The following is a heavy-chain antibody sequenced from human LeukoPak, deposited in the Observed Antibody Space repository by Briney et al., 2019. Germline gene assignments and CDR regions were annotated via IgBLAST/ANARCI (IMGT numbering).Heavy chain of an antibody. CDR2: INHSGST. CDR1: GGSFSGYY. V-gene: IGHV4-34*01. Sequence: SETLSLTCAVYGGSFSGYYWSWIRQPPGKGLEWIGEINHSGSTNYNPSLKSRVTTSVDTSKNQFSLKLSSVTAADTAVYYCARFTSSSVVSAVDYWGQGTLVTVSS. D-gene: IGHD6-13*01. CDR3: ARFTSSSVVSAVDY. J-gene: IGHJ4*02.